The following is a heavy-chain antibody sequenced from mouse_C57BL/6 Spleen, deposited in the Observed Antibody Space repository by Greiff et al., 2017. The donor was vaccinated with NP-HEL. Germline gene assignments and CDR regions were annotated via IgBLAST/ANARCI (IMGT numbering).Heavy chain of an antibody. D-gene: IGHD2-1*01. CDR2: FHPYNDDT. J-gene: IGHJ1*03. CDR3: ARGTVYYGNYDWYFDV. V-gene: IGHV1-47*01. Sequence: VQLQQSGAELVKPGASVKMSCKASGYTFTTYPIEWMKQNHGKSLEWIGNFHPYNDDTKYNEKFKGKATLTVEKSSSTVYLELSRLTSDDSAVYYCARGTVYYGNYDWYFDVWGTGTTVTVSS. CDR1: GYTFTTYP.